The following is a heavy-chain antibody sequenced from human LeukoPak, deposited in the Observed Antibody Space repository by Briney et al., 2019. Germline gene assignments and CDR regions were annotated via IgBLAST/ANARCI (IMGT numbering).Heavy chain of an antibody. D-gene: IGHD1-1*01. Sequence: PSETLSLTCSVSGGSITGYYWSWVRQPVGKGLEWVGQIYTSGITNYNPSLKSRVTMSVDTSKNQFSLKLSSVTAADTALYYCARLHQSGTTDYWGQGTLATVSS. V-gene: IGHV4-4*07. J-gene: IGHJ4*02. CDR1: GGSITGYY. CDR2: IYTSGIT. CDR3: ARLHQSGTTDY.